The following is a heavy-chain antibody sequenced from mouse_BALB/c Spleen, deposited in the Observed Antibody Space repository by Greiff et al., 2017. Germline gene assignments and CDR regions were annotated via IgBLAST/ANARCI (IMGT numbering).Heavy chain of an antibody. CDR3: AREADYGTYWYFDV. V-gene: IGHV2-9*02. J-gene: IGHJ1*01. D-gene: IGHD2-1*01. Sequence: QVQLKESGPGLVAPSQSLSITCTVSGFSLTSYGVHWVRQPPGKGLEWLGVIWAGGSTNYNSALMSRLSISKDNSKSQVFLKMNSLQTDDTAMYYCAREADYGTYWYFDVWGAGTTVTVSS. CDR1: GFSLTSYG. CDR2: IWAGGST.